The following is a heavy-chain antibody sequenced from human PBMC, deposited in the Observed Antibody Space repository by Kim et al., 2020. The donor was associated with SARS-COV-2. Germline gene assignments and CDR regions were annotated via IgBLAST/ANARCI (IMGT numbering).Heavy chain of an antibody. CDR2: IYYSGST. CDR3: ARGICSSTSCYNPGYSSRPPGRTQGRMDV. V-gene: IGHV4-31*03. CDR1: GGSISSGGYY. D-gene: IGHD2-2*01. Sequence: SETLSLTCTVSGGSISSGGYYWSWIRQHPGKGLEWIGYIYYSGSTYYNPSLKSRVTISVDTSKNQFSLKLSSVTAADTAVYYCARGICSSTSCYNPGYSSRPPGRTQGRMDVWGQGTTVTVSS. J-gene: IGHJ6*02.